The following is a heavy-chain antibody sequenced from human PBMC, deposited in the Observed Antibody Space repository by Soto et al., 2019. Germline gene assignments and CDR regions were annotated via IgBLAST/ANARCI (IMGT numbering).Heavy chain of an antibody. CDR2: IHYNGGT. J-gene: IGHJ5*02. V-gene: IGHV4-59*02. CDR3: ARGGTSGSAVFNWFDP. Sequence: SETLSLTCSVTGASVSTYSWSWIRQSPGKGLEWIGYIHYNGGTNYTPSLRSRVTISVDTSKNQLSLNLTSLTAADTAVYYCARGGTSGSAVFNWFDPWGQGTLVT. CDR1: GASVSTYS. D-gene: IGHD3-10*01.